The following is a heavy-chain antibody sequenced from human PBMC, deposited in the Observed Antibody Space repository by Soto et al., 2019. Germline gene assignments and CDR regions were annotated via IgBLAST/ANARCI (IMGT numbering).Heavy chain of an antibody. CDR2: IMPFFDIA. CDR1: GGTFSRHS. J-gene: IGHJ6*02. Sequence: QVQLVQSGAEVKKPGSSVKVSCKASGGTFSRHSITWVRQAPGHGLEWMGRIMPFFDIASYAQKFQGRVRIPADNPRGTADGEGRGRRGGAGAVYYGGGGERDGGGALVPAAIEGRGVWGQGPPFPV. CDR3: GGGERDGGGALVPAAIEGRGV. V-gene: IGHV1-69*02. D-gene: IGHD2-2*01.